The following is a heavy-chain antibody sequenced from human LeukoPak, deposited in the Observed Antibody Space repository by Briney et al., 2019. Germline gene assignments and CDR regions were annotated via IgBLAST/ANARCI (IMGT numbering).Heavy chain of an antibody. Sequence: SQTLSLTCTVSGDSISSGDYYWGWIRQPPGKGLEWIGSIYYSGNAYYNPSLKSRVTISVDTSKNQFSLKLSSVTAADTAVYYCARQDVSAYRLGHFDFWGQGTLVTVSS. CDR3: ARQDVSAYRLGHFDF. CDR1: GDSISSGDYY. J-gene: IGHJ4*02. CDR2: IYYSGNA. V-gene: IGHV4-39*01. D-gene: IGHD2-21*01.